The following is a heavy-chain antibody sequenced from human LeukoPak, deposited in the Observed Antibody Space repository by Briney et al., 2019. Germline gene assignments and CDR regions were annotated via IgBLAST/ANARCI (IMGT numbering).Heavy chain of an antibody. J-gene: IGHJ4*02. D-gene: IGHD1-26*01. CDR1: GYTFTGYY. CDR3: VRDLGGATKVPPYFDY. CDR2: IISKSGGT. Sequence: ASVKLSCKTSGYTFTGYYMHWIRQAPGQGLEWMGWIISKSGGTNYAQNFQGRVTMTRDTSISTVYMELSRLRSDDTAVYYCVRDLGGATKVPPYFDYWGQGTLVTVSS. V-gene: IGHV1-2*02.